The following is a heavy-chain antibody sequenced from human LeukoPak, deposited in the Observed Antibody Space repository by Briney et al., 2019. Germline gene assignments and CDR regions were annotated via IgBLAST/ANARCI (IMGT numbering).Heavy chain of an antibody. V-gene: IGHV1-2*02. CDR3: ARSEQFPYYMDV. J-gene: IGHJ6*03. CDR2: IDPNSGGT. CDR1: GYTFTGYY. Sequence: GASVKVSCKASGYTFTGYYIHWVRQAPGQELEWMGWIDPNSGGTNFAQKFQGRVTMTRDASISTAYMELSRLRSGDTALYYCARSEQFPYYMDVWGKGTTVTVSS. D-gene: IGHD6-19*01.